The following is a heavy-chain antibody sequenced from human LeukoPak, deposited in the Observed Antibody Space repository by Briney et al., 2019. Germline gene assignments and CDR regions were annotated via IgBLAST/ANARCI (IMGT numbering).Heavy chain of an antibody. J-gene: IGHJ4*02. CDR3: ANRMTF. CDR2: IYSDGNT. CDR1: GVTVSRDY. V-gene: IGHV3-53*04. D-gene: IGHD2/OR15-2a*01. Sequence: GGSLRLSCAASGVTVSRDYMGWVRQAPGKGLEWVSVIYSDGNTYYADSVKGRFTISRHNSKNTLFLQMDSLRTEDTAIYYCANRMTFGGQGTLVTVSS.